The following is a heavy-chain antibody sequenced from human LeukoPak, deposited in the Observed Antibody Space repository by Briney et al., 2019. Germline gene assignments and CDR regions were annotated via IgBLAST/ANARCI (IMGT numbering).Heavy chain of an antibody. J-gene: IGHJ4*02. CDR3: ARDEGNYYGRAFDF. CDR2: VSSRGGT. CDR1: GASISNDY. D-gene: IGHD3-10*01. Sequence: PSETLSLTCTVSGASISNDYWNWIRQSPEKGLEWIGYVSSRGGTKYNPSLRSRVTIPGDTSKNQFSLRLTSVSAADTAMYFCARDEGNYYGRAFDFWGQGILVTVSS. V-gene: IGHV4-59*01.